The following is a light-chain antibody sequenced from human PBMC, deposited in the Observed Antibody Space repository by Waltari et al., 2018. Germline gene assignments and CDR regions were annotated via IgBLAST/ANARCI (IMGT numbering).Light chain of an antibody. J-gene: IGKJ2*03. CDR1: QSLLQANGNNY. CDR3: MGAVQTG. Sequence: DIVMTQSPLSLPVTPGKSASISCRSSQSLLQANGNNYLDWYVQKPGQSPQLLISLGSTQGSGVPGRFSGSRYDTEFTQAISRVEAGNVGNYYCMGAVQTGFGQGSKMEIE. V-gene: IGKV2-28*01. CDR2: LGS.